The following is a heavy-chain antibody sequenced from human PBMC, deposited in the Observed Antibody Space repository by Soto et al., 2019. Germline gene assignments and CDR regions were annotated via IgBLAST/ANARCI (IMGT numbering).Heavy chain of an antibody. Sequence: GASVKVSCKASGYTFTSYDINWVRQATGQGLEWMGWMNPNSGNTGDAQKFQGRVTMTRNTSISTAYMELSSLRSEDTAVYYCARGRPDYGFWSGYYFHYYSYGMDVWGQGTTVTVSS. D-gene: IGHD3-3*01. CDR1: GYTFTSYD. V-gene: IGHV1-8*01. CDR2: MNPNSGNT. CDR3: ARGRPDYGFWSGYYFHYYSYGMDV. J-gene: IGHJ6*02.